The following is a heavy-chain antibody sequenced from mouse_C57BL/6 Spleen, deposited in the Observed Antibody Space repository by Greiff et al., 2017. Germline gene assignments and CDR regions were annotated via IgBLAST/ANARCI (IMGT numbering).Heavy chain of an antibody. Sequence: QVQLQQSGAELARPGASVKLSCKASGYTFTSYGISWVKQRTGQGLEWIGEIYPRSGNTYYNEKFKGKATLTADKSSSTAYMELRSLPSEDSAVYFCASQGYYDYDDYWGQGTTLTVSS. CDR2: IYPRSGNT. V-gene: IGHV1-81*01. CDR3: ASQGYYDYDDY. D-gene: IGHD2-4*01. J-gene: IGHJ2*01. CDR1: GYTFTSYG.